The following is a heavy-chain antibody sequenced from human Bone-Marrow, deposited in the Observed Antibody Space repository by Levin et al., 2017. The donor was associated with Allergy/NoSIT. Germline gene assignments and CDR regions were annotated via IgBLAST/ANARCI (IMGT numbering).Heavy chain of an antibody. J-gene: IGHJ6*02. CDR1: SGSISSYY. Sequence: GSLRLSCTVTSGSISSYYWGWIRHSPGKGLEWIGHIYKGGSAEYNPSLKGRATISGDTAKNQFSLKLTSVTAADTGVYYCARAAAFWSNYECYYSGMDVWGPGTTVTVSS. D-gene: IGHD3-3*01. CDR2: IYKGGSA. CDR3: ARAAAFWSNYECYYSGMDV. V-gene: IGHV4-59*13.